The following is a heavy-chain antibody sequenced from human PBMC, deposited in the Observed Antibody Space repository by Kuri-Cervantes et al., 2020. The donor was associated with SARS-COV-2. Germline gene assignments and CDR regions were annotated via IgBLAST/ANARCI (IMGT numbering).Heavy chain of an antibody. CDR2: INAGNGNT. Sequence: ASVKVSCKASGYTFTSYAMHWVRQAPGQRLEWMGWINAGNGNTKYSQKFQGRVTITRDTSASTAYMELSSLRSDDTAVYYCARDQDPIRFLAGYDYWGQGTLVTVSS. D-gene: IGHD3-3*01. V-gene: IGHV1-3*01. CDR1: GYTFTSYA. J-gene: IGHJ4*02. CDR3: ARDQDPIRFLAGYDY.